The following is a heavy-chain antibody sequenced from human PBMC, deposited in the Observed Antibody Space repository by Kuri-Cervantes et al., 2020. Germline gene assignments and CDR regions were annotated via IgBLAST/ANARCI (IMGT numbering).Heavy chain of an antibody. D-gene: IGHD5-18*01. Sequence: SVKVSCKASGGTFSSYAISWVRQAPGQGLEWMGWINPNSGGTNYAQKFQGRVTITTDESTSTAYMELSSLRSEDTAVYYCARGYSYGHLWGQGTLVTVSS. CDR3: ARGYSYGHL. V-gene: IGHV1-69*05. CDR1: GGTFSSYA. J-gene: IGHJ5*02. CDR2: INPNSGGT.